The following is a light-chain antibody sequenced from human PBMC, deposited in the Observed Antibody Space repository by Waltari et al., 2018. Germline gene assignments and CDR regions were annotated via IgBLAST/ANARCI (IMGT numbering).Light chain of an antibody. V-gene: IGLV3-21*02. J-gene: IGLJ2*01. Sequence: SYVLTPPPSVSVAPGQTASLSCGGDKIARQSVHWYQQKSGQAPLVVVYDDSDRPSGIPARFSGSKSGNTATLTISRVEAGDEADYYCQVWDSSSDHVVFGGGTKLTVL. CDR2: DDS. CDR1: KIARQS. CDR3: QVWDSSSDHVV.